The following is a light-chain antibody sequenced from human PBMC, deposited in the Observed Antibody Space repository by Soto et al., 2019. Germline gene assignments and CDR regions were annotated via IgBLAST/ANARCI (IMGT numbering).Light chain of an antibody. J-gene: IGKJ1*01. CDR1: QSVSRSY. CDR3: QQYGSSPWT. Sequence: EFVLTQSPATLSLSPGERATLSCRASQSVSRSYLAWYLQNPGQAPRLLIYGASSRATGIQDRFSGRGSGTDFTLNISRLQTEEFAVYYCQQYGSSPWTCGTGNKV. CDR2: GAS. V-gene: IGKV3-20*01.